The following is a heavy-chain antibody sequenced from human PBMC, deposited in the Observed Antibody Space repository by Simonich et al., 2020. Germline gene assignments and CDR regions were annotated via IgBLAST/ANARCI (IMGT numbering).Heavy chain of an antibody. Sequence: EVQLVESGGGLVKPGGSLRLSCAASGFTFSSYSMNWVRQAPGKGLECVSSISSSSSYKYYADSGKGRFTISRDNAKNSLYLQMNSLGAEDTAVYYCARSHWGSPIDYWGQGTLVTVSS. D-gene: IGHD7-27*01. CDR3: ARSHWGSPIDY. CDR1: GFTFSSYS. J-gene: IGHJ4*02. V-gene: IGHV3-21*01. CDR2: ISSSSSYK.